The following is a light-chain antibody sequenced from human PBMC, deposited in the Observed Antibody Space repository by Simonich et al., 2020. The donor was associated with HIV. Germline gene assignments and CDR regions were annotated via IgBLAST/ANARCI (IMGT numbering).Light chain of an antibody. V-gene: IGLV1-51*02. CDR2: GNS. CDR3: ATWDDSLSGPL. Sequence: QSVLTQPPSVSAAPGQKVTISCSGSSSNIGNNNVSWYQQLPGTAPKLLILGNSKRPSGVPDRFSGSKSGTSASLAIAGLQAEDEADYYCATWDDSLSGPLFGGGTKLTVL. J-gene: IGLJ2*01. CDR1: SSNIGNNN.